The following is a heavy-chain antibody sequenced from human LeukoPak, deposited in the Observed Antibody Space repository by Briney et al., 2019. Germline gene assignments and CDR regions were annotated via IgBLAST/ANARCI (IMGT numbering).Heavy chain of an antibody. V-gene: IGHV3-23*01. CDR1: GFTFSNYA. D-gene: IGHD1-14*01. Sequence: PGGSLRLSCAASGFTFSNYAVSWVRQAPGKGLEWVSGISGSGAKTYYADSVKGRFTISRDNSGNTLYIQMNSLRVEDTAVYYCSKDPVPHGNGLYWFDPWGQGTLVTVSS. CDR3: SKDPVPHGNGLYWFDP. J-gene: IGHJ5*02. CDR2: ISGSGAKT.